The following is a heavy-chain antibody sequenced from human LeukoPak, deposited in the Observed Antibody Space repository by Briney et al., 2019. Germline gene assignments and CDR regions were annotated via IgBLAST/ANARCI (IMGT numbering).Heavy chain of an antibody. V-gene: IGHV3-20*04. Sequence: GSLRLSCAASGFTFDDYGMSWVCQAPGKGLEWVSGINWNGGSTGYADSVKDRFTISRDNAKNSLYLQMNSLRAEDTALYYCARRRGPHYYDSSGYGGGLDYWGQGTLVTVSS. J-gene: IGHJ4*02. D-gene: IGHD3-22*01. CDR1: GFTFDDYG. CDR3: ARRRGPHYYDSSGYGGGLDY. CDR2: INWNGGST.